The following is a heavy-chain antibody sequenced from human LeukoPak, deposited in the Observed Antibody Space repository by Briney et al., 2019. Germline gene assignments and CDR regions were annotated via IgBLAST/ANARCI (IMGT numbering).Heavy chain of an antibody. J-gene: IGHJ5*02. Sequence: SETLSLTCTVSGGSISSSPYYWGWIRQPPGTGLEWIGSIYYSGTTHYNPSLESRVTISVDTSKNQFSLKLASVTAADTAIYYCAKGAGGFSYYNWFDPWGQGTLVTVSS. CDR2: IYYSGTT. CDR3: AKGAGGFSYYNWFDP. V-gene: IGHV4-39*07. D-gene: IGHD5-18*01. CDR1: GGSISSSPYY.